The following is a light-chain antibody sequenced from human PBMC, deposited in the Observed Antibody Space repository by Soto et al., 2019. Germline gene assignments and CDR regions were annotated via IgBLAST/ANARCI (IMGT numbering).Light chain of an antibody. CDR1: SSNIGLNT. Sequence: QSVLTQPPSASGTPGRTVTISCSGSSSNIGLNTVNWYQQVPGTAPKLLIYTNNQRPAGVPDRFSGSKSGTSASLAISGLQSEDEADYYCAAWDDSLNGSVFGTGTKLTVL. CDR3: AAWDDSLNGSV. CDR2: TNN. J-gene: IGLJ1*01. V-gene: IGLV1-44*01.